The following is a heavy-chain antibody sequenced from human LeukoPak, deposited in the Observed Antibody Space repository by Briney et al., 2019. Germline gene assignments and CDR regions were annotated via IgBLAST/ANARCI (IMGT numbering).Heavy chain of an antibody. D-gene: IGHD2-2*01. CDR3: ARDMRSSYEY. CDR1: GFTFSAYW. V-gene: IGHV3-7*05. Sequence: GGSLRLSCAASGFTFSAYWMSWLRQAPGRGLEWVASIKQDGGEKYYVDSVMGRFTISKDNAKNSLYLQMNSLRVEDTAVYYCARDMRSSYEYWGQGTLVSVSS. J-gene: IGHJ4*02. CDR2: IKQDGGEK.